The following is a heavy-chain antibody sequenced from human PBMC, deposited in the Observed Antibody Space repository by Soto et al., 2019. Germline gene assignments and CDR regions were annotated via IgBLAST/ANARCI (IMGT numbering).Heavy chain of an antibody. CDR3: ASCTIFGVVTPNYGMDV. D-gene: IGHD3-3*01. CDR1: GGSISSSNW. V-gene: IGHV4-4*02. Sequence: QVQLQESGPGLVKPSGTLSLTCAVSGGSISSSNWWSWVRQPPGKGLEWIGEIYHSGSTKYNPYIKSRVNISVDKSKNQFSLKLSSVTAADTAVYYCASCTIFGVVTPNYGMDVWGQGTTVTVSS. CDR2: IYHSGST. J-gene: IGHJ6*02.